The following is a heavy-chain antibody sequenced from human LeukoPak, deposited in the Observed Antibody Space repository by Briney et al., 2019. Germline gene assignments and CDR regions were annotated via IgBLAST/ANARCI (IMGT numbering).Heavy chain of an antibody. J-gene: IGHJ4*02. CDR1: GLTFSTYT. D-gene: IGHD3-9*01. V-gene: IGHV3-21*06. CDR2: ISSGSSYI. Sequence: GGPLRLSCAASGLTFSTYTMNWVRQAPGKGLEWVSSISSGSSYIYYADSMKGRFTVSRDNAKNSLYLQMNSLKAEDTAVYFCASHYDIDYWGQGTLVTVSS. CDR3: ASHYDIDY.